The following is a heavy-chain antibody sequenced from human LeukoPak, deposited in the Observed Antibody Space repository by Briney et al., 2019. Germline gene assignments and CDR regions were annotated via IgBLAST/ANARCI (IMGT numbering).Heavy chain of an antibody. CDR1: GYSFTSYW. Sequence: GESLKISCKGSGYSFTSYWIGWLRQMPGKGLEWMGIIYPGDSDTRYSPSFQGQVTISADKSISTAYLQWTSLKASDTAIYYCARHVSSGWYNYWGQGTLVTVSS. CDR3: ARHVSSGWYNY. D-gene: IGHD6-19*01. CDR2: IYPGDSDT. V-gene: IGHV5-51*01. J-gene: IGHJ4*02.